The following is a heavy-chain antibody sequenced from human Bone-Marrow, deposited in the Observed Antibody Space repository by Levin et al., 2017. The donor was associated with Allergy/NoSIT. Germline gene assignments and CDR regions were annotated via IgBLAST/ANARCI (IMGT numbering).Heavy chain of an antibody. CDR1: GFTFSSYS. D-gene: IGHD1-1*01. CDR3: ATISGTPGGGDVFDI. J-gene: IGHJ3*02. Sequence: GGSLRLSCAASGFTFSSYSMNWVRQAPGKGLEWVSSITSTSTYIYYADSVKGRFTISRDNAKNSLHLQMNSLRAEDTAVYYCATISGTPGGGDVFDIWGQGTMVTVSS. V-gene: IGHV3-21*01. CDR2: ITSTSTYI.